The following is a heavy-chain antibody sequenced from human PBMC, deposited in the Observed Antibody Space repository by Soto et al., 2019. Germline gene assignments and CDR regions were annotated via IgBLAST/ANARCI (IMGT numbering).Heavy chain of an antibody. V-gene: IGHV4-39*02. Sequence: SETLSLTCTVSGGSISSSSYYWGWIRQPPGKGLEWIGSIYYSGSTYYNPSLKSRVTISVDTSKNQFSLKLSSVTAADTAVYYCARDLSRGYSSSSIFDYWGQGTLVTVSS. CDR3: ARDLSRGYSSSSIFDY. D-gene: IGHD6-6*01. J-gene: IGHJ4*02. CDR2: IYYSGST. CDR1: GGSISSSSYY.